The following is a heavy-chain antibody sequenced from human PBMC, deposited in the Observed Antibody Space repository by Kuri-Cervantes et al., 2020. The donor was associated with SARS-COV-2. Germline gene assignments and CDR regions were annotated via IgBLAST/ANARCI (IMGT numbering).Heavy chain of an antibody. V-gene: IGHV3-23*01. CDR3: ARVVTMVRGVIENGMDV. D-gene: IGHD3-10*01. Sequence: GESLKISCAASGFTFSSYAMSWVRQAPGKGLEWVSAISGSGGSTYYADSVKGRFTISRDNSKNTLYLQMNSLRAEDTAVYYCARVVTMVRGVIENGMDVWGQGTTVTVSS. CDR2: ISGSGGST. J-gene: IGHJ6*02. CDR1: GFTFSSYA.